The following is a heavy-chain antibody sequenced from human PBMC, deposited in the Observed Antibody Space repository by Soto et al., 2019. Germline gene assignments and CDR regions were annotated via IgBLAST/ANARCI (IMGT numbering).Heavy chain of an antibody. CDR3: ARDHTPRYNRNYFSWFEP. CDR1: VGSFSGFY. CDR2: INHSGTT. V-gene: IGHV4-34*01. D-gene: IGHD1-7*01. J-gene: IGHJ5*02. Sequence: KPSETLSFTCAVYVGSFSGFYWSLIRQPPGKGLEWIWEINHSGTTNSNPSLKSRVTISVYTSKDQFSLKLSSVTAADTAVYYCARDHTPRYNRNYFSWFEPWGQGTIVTLSS.